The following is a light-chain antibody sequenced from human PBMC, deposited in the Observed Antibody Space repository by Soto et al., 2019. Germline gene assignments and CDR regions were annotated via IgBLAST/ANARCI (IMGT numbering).Light chain of an antibody. V-gene: IGKV1-27*01. CDR3: QKYNSAPLT. J-gene: IGKJ4*01. CDR1: QGISNY. CDR2: AAS. Sequence: IQMPQSPPSLSASVGYRVTIICRASQGISNYLAWYQQKPGKVPKLLIYAASTLQSGVPSRFSGSGSGTDFTLTISSLQPEDVATYYCQKYNSAPLTFGGGTKVDIK.